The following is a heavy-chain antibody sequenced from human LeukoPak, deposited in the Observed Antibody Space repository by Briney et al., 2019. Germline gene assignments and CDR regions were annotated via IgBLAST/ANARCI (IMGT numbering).Heavy chain of an antibody. V-gene: IGHV3-30*02. Sequence: GGSLRLSCEASGFTFSSYGMHWVRQAPGKGLEWVAFIRYDGSNKYYADSVKGRFTISRDNSKNTLYLQMNSLRAEDTAVYYCAKPLIVVPAADPPDYWGQGTLVTVSS. CDR1: GFTFSSYG. CDR3: AKPLIVVPAADPPDY. CDR2: IRYDGSNK. D-gene: IGHD2-2*01. J-gene: IGHJ4*02.